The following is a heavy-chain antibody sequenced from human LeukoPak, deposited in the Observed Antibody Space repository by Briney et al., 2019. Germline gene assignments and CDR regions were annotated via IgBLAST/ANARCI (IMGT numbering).Heavy chain of an antibody. V-gene: IGHV3-7*03. D-gene: IGHD3-3*01. CDR3: TRETRTSGDFDP. Sequence: GGSLRLSCAASAFTFSRYWMNWVRQAPGKGLEWVAAINRDGREKYYVDSVKGRFTTSRDNAKNSLFLQMSSLRDEDTAMYYCTRETRTSGDFDPWGQGTLVTVSS. J-gene: IGHJ5*02. CDR1: AFTFSRYW. CDR2: INRDGREK.